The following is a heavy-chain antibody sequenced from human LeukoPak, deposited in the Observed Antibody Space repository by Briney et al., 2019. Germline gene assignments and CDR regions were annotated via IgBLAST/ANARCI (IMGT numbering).Heavy chain of an antibody. J-gene: IGHJ4*02. CDR3: AKVETSGGANCYALDY. D-gene: IGHD2-2*01. CDR1: GFTFSSYA. CDR2: ISGSDGST. V-gene: IGHV3-23*01. Sequence: GGSLRLSCAASGFTFSSYAMTWVRQAPDKGLEWISAISGSDGSTYYADSVKGRFTISRDDSQNTLYLQMNSLSAEDTAVYYCAKVETSGGANCYALDYWGQGTLVTVSS.